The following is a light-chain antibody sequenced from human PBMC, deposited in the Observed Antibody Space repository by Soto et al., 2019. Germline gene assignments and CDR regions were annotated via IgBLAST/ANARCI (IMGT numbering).Light chain of an antibody. CDR1: QSVSSSY. J-gene: IGKJ2*01. Sequence: EIVLTRSPGTLSLSPGERATLSCSASQSVSSSYLAWYQQRLGQAPRLLIYGASSGATGIPDRFSGSGSGTDFTLTISRLEPEDFAIYYCQQYGGVPYTFGQGTKVDIK. CDR2: GAS. CDR3: QQYGGVPYT. V-gene: IGKV3-20*01.